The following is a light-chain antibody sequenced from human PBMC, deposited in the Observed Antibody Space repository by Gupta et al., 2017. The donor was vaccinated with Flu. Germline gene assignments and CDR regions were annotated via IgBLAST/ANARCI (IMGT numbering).Light chain of an antibody. CDR3: ETWASTTVV. J-gene: IGLJ2*01. CDR1: SGHKYGI. V-gene: IGLV4-60*03. Sequence: VKIYCTLSSGHKYGIIGWHQHKTGKDPRYLRRVVVSGSYKRGSGAPDRFSGSSSGAAPSLTIANLQAEEEADYYCETWASTTVVFGGGTKLTVL. CDR2: VVVSGSY.